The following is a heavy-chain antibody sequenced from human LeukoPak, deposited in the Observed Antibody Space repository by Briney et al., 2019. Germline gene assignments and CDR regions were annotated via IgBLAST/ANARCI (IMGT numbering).Heavy chain of an antibody. V-gene: IGHV3-23*01. D-gene: IGHD3-3*01. J-gene: IGHJ4*02. Sequence: PGGSLRLSCAASGFTFSSYAMSWVRQAPGKGLEWVSAISGSGGSTYYADSVKGRFTISRDNSKNTLYLQMDSLRAEDTAVYYCAKDLWANLGVVIIEYYFDYWGQGTLVTVSS. CDR3: AKDLWANLGVVIIEYYFDY. CDR2: ISGSGGST. CDR1: GFTFSSYA.